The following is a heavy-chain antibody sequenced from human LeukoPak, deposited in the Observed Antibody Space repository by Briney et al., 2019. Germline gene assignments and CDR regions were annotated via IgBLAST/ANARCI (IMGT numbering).Heavy chain of an antibody. V-gene: IGHV4-59*12. Sequence: SETLSLTCTVSGGSISSYYWSWIRQPPGKGLEWIGYIYYSGSTNYNPSLKSRVTISVDTSKNQFSLKLSSVTAADTAVYYCARGRGIAAAGYYFDYWGQGTLVTVSS. CDR2: IYYSGST. CDR1: GGSISSYY. D-gene: IGHD6-13*01. CDR3: ARGRGIAAAGYYFDY. J-gene: IGHJ4*02.